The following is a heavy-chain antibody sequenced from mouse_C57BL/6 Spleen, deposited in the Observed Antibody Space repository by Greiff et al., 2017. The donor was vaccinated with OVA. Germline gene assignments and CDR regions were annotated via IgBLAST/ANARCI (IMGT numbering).Heavy chain of an antibody. CDR3: ARGAAQGFDY. Sequence: LVESGASVKISCKASGYAFSSYWMNWVKQRPGKGLEWIGQIYPGDGDTNYNGKFKGKATLTADKSSSTAYMQLSSLTSEDSAVYFCARGAAQGFDYWGQGTTLTVSS. CDR2: IYPGDGDT. CDR1: GYAFSSYW. J-gene: IGHJ2*01. V-gene: IGHV1-80*01. D-gene: IGHD3-2*02.